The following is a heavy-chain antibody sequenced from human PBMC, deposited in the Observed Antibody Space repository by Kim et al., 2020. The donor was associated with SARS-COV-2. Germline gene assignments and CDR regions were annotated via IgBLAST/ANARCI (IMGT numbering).Heavy chain of an antibody. V-gene: IGHV3-21*01. J-gene: IGHJ4*02. CDR2: ISSR. CDR3: ARAPDFDY. Sequence: ISSRYYADSVKGRFTISRDNAKNSLYLQMNSLRAEDTAVYYCARAPDFDYWGQGTLVTVSS.